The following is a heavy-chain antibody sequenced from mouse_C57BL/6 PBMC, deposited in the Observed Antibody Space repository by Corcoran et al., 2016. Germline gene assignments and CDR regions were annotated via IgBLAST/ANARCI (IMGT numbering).Heavy chain of an antibody. D-gene: IGHD1-1*01. CDR3: ARNYGSSSYYFDY. Sequence: QIQLVQSGPELKKPGETVKISCKASGYTFTTYGMSWVKQAPGKGLKWMGRINTYSGVPTYADDFKGRFAFSLETSASTAYLQINNLKNEDTATYFCARNYGSSSYYFDYWGQGTTLTVSS. V-gene: IGHV9-3*01. CDR1: GYTFTTYG. CDR2: INTYSGVP. J-gene: IGHJ2*01.